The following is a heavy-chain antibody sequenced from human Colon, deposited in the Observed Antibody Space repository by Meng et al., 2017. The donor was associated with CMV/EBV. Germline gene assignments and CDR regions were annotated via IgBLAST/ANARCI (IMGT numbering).Heavy chain of an antibody. CDR1: GYSFTRYW. J-gene: IGHJ5*02. CDR3: ARHGIAEDGSPFYWIDP. V-gene: IGHV5-51*01. CDR2: IYPGDSDT. Sequence: TVSCQGSGYSFTRYWIGWVRQTPGKGLEWMGIIYPGDSDTRYSPSFQGQVTISADRSISTAYLHWSSLKASDTAMYYCARHGIAEDGSPFYWIDPWGQGTLVTVSS. D-gene: IGHD6-13*01.